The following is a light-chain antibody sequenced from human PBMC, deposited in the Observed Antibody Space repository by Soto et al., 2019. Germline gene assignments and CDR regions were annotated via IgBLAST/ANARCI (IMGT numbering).Light chain of an antibody. CDR2: DAS. J-gene: IGKJ1*01. CDR1: QSLNND. Sequence: DIQMTQSPSTLSASVGDRVTITCRASQSLNNDLAWYQQKPGKAPNLLIYDASTLERGVPSRFSGSGSGTEFTLTISSLQPDDFATYYCQQYMSYSFGQGTKVDI. CDR3: QQYMSYS. V-gene: IGKV1-5*01.